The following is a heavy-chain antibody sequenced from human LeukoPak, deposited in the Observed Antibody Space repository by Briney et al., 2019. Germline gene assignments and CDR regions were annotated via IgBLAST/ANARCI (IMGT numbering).Heavy chain of an antibody. J-gene: IGHJ5*02. Sequence: GSLRLSCAASGFTFSSYAMSWVRQAPGKGLEWVSAISGSGGSTYYADSVKGRFTISRDNSKNTLYLQMNSLRAEDTAVYYCATSSSGYYYPNWFDPWGQGTLVTVSS. CDR3: ATSSSGYYYPNWFDP. CDR1: GFTFSSYA. CDR2: ISGSGGST. V-gene: IGHV3-23*01. D-gene: IGHD3-22*01.